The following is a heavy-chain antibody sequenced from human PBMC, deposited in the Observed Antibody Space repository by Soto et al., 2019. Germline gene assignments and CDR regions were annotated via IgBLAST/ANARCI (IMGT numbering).Heavy chain of an antibody. D-gene: IGHD6-13*01. J-gene: IGHJ5*02. CDR2: ISGSGGST. V-gene: IGHV3-23*01. Sequence: PGGSLRISCAASGFTFSSYAMSWVRQAPGKGLEWVSAISGSGGSTYYADSVNGRFTISRDNSKNTLYLQMNSLRAEDTAVYYCAKIKTQLVGSWFDPWGKVNLVTVSS. CDR3: AKIKTQLVGSWFDP. CDR1: GFTFSSYA.